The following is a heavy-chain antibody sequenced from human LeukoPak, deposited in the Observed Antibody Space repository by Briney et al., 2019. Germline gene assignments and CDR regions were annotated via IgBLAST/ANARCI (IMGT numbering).Heavy chain of an antibody. J-gene: IGHJ4*02. D-gene: IGHD6-19*01. CDR3: ARGARGRIAVAGRRIYFDY. V-gene: IGHV4-34*01. Sequence: NPSETLSLTCAVYGGSFSGYYWSWIRQPPGKGLEWIGEINHSGSTNYNPSLKSRVTISVDTSKNQFSLKLSSVTAAGTAVYYCARGARGRIAVAGRRIYFDYWGQGTLVTVSS. CDR2: INHSGST. CDR1: GGSFSGYY.